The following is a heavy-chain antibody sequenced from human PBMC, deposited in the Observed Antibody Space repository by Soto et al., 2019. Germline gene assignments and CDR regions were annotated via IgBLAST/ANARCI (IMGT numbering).Heavy chain of an antibody. J-gene: IGHJ4*02. Sequence: PSETLSLTCTVSCGSISSSSYYWGWIRQPPGKGLEWIGSIYYSGSTYYNPSLKSRVTISVDTSKNQFSLKLSSVTAADTAVYNCARHDFGAAAYYLDYWGQGTLVTSPQ. CDR2: IYYSGST. D-gene: IGHD6-13*01. V-gene: IGHV4-39*01. CDR1: CGSISSSSYY. CDR3: ARHDFGAAAYYLDY.